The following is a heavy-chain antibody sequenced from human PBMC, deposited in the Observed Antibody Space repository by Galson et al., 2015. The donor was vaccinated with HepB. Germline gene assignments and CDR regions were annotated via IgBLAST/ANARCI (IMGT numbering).Heavy chain of an antibody. V-gene: IGHV3-21*01. CDR2: ISSSSSYI. D-gene: IGHD1-26*01. CDR1: GFTFSSYS. J-gene: IGHJ4*02. CDR3: ARDCRACTIVGATI. Sequence: SLRLSCAASGFTFSSYSMNWVRQAPGKGLEWVSSISSSSSYIYYADSVKGRFTISRDNAKNSLYLQMNSLRAEDTAVYYCARDCRACTIVGATIWGQGTLVTVSS.